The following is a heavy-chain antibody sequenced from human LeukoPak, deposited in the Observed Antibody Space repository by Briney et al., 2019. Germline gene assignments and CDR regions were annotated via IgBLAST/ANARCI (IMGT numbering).Heavy chain of an antibody. J-gene: IGHJ4*02. D-gene: IGHD2-15*01. CDR1: GFSFSDFW. CDR3: ATSHDSAGND. CDR2: IRHDGNAK. V-gene: IGHV3-7*01. Sequence: GGSLRLSCAASGFSFSDFWMRWVRQAPGKGLEWVDNIRHDGNAKNYVPSVRGRFTISRDNAKNSLYLQMNSLTVEDTAVYYCATSHDSAGNDWGQGTLVTVSS.